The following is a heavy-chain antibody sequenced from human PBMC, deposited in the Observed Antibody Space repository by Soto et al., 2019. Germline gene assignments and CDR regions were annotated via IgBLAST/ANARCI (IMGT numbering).Heavy chain of an antibody. CDR2: IYYSGST. V-gene: IGHV4-59*01. J-gene: IGHJ5*02. D-gene: IGHD3-3*01. CDR3: ARHTYYDFWSGYTGALRNWFDP. CDR1: GGSISSYY. Sequence: SETLSLTCTVSGGSISSYYWSWIRQPPGKGLEWIGYIYYSGSTNYNPSLKSRVTISVDTSKNQFSLKLSSVTAADTAVYYCARHTYYDFWSGYTGALRNWFDPWGQGTLVTVSS.